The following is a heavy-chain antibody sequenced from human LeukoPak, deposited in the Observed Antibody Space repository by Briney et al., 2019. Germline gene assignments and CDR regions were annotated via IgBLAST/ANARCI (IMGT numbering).Heavy chain of an antibody. D-gene: IGHD3-22*01. CDR1: GGTFSSYA. V-gene: IGHV1-69*05. CDR3: ARSNTYYYDSSGYYAEY. J-gene: IGHJ4*02. Sequence: SVKVPCKASGGTFSSYAISWVRQAPGQGLEWMRGIIPIFGTANYAQKFQGRVTITTDESTSTAYMELSSLRSEDTAVYYCARSNTYYYDSSGYYAEYWGQGTLVTVSS. CDR2: IIPIFGTA.